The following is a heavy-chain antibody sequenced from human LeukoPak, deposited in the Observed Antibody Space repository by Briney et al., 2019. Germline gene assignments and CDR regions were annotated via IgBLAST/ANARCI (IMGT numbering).Heavy chain of an antibody. CDR1: GGSVSSGGNY. V-gene: IGHV4-61*08. CDR3: ARSHYDSSGYYYQNNPFDY. Sequence: SETLSLTCTVSGGSVSSGGNYWSWIRQPPGKGLEWIGYLYYSGSTNYNPSLKSRVTISVDTSKNQFSLKLSSVTAADTAVYYCARSHYDSSGYYYQNNPFDYWGQGTLVTVSS. J-gene: IGHJ4*02. D-gene: IGHD3-22*01. CDR2: LYYSGST.